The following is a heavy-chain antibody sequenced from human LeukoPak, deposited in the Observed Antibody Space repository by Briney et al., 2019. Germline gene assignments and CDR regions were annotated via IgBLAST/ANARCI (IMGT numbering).Heavy chain of an antibody. Sequence: SGGSLRLSCAASGFTFSSSAVSWVRQAPGKGLEWVSSISGSGSGGSTYYADSVKGRFTISRDNSKNTLYLQMNSLRAEDTAVYYCAKAGYDSSGQQKPPVWGQGTMVTVSS. D-gene: IGHD3-22*01. CDR2: ISGSGSGGST. V-gene: IGHV3-23*01. J-gene: IGHJ3*01. CDR1: GFTFSSSA. CDR3: AKAGYDSSGQQKPPV.